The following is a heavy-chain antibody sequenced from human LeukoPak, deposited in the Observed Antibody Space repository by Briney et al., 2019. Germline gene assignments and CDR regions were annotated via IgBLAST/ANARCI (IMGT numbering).Heavy chain of an antibody. CDR1: GGSISSGSYY. CDR2: IYYSGST. CDR3: AQTRGYDFDY. D-gene: IGHD3-3*01. J-gene: IGHJ4*02. V-gene: IGHV4-30-4*07. Sequence: PSETLSLTCTVSGGSISSGSYYWNWIRQPPGKGLEWIGYIYYSGSTYYNPSLKSRVTISVDTSKNQFSLKLSSVTAADTAVYYCAQTRGYDFDYWGQGTLVTVSS.